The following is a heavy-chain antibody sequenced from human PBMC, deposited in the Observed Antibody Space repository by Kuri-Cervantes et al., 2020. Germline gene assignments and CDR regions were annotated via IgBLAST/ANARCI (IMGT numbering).Heavy chain of an antibody. CDR3: VRVGFSQGYNDY. V-gene: IGHV3-7*01. CDR1: GYSISSGYY. D-gene: IGHD1-1*01. Sequence: ETLSLTCAVSGYSISSGYYWGWVRQPPGKGLEWVGNIKQDGSEKYYADSVKGRFTISRDNAKNSEYLQMNSLRVEDTAVYYCVRVGFSQGYNDYWGQGTLVTVSS. J-gene: IGHJ4*02. CDR2: IKQDGSEK.